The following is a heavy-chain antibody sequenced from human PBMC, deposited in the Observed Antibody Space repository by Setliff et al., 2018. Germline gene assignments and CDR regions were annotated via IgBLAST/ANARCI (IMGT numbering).Heavy chain of an antibody. Sequence: PSETLSLTCAVSGGSISSGSYYWSWIRQPAGKGLEWVGRLHTSGSTNYNPSLQSRVTISIDTSKNQFSLKLTSVTAADTAMYYCAGVYGENDLPDIWGQGTMVTVSS. CDR3: AGVYGENDLPDI. J-gene: IGHJ3*02. CDR1: GGSISSGSYY. CDR2: LHTSGST. V-gene: IGHV4-61*02. D-gene: IGHD4-17*01.